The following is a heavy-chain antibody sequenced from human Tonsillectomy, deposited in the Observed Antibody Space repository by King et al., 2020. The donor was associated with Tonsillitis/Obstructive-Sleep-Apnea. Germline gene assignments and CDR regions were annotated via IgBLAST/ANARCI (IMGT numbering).Heavy chain of an antibody. CDR1: GFTFSSYS. Sequence: EVQLVESGGGLVKPGGSLRLSCAASGFTFSSYSMNWVRQAPGKGLEWVSFISSSSSYIYYADSVKGRSTISRDNAKKSLYLQMNSLRAEDTAVYYCARDQREVPAAILAYYYYMDVWGKGTTVTVSS. CDR2: ISSSSSYI. D-gene: IGHD2-2*01. CDR3: ARDQREVPAAILAYYYYMDV. J-gene: IGHJ6*03. V-gene: IGHV3-21*01.